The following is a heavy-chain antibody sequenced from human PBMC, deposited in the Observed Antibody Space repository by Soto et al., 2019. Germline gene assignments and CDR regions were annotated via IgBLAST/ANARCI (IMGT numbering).Heavy chain of an antibody. CDR1: GFTFSSYA. J-gene: IGHJ4*02. D-gene: IGHD4-17*01. CDR2: ISGSGGST. CDR3: AKDRRPDNPVTPVPGY. V-gene: IGHV3-23*04. Sequence: EVQLVESGGGLVQPGGSLRLSCAASGFTFSSYAMSWVRQAPGKGLEWVSAISGSGGSTYYADSVKGRFTISRDNSKNTLYLQMHRMRAEDTAVYYCAKDRRPDNPVTPVPGYWGQGTLVTVSS.